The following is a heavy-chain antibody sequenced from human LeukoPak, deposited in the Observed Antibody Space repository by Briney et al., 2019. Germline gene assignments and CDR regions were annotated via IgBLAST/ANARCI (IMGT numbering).Heavy chain of an antibody. J-gene: IGHJ6*02. CDR2: ISNSGTAI. D-gene: IGHD4-17*01. Sequence: GGSLRLSCAASGFTFSSYEMNWVRQAPGKGLEWVSYISNSGTAIYYADSVKGRFTISRDNAKNSLYLQMNSLRAEDTAVYYCARDPYGNYGMDVWGQGTTVTVSS. V-gene: IGHV3-48*03. CDR3: ARDPYGNYGMDV. CDR1: GFTFSSYE.